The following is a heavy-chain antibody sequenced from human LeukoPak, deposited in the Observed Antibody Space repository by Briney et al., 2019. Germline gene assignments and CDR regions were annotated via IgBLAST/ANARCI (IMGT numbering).Heavy chain of an antibody. D-gene: IGHD2-2*01. CDR3: AREPQGDYWEYQPLRY. J-gene: IGHJ4*02. Sequence: SVKVSCKASGGTFSSYAISWVRQAPGQGLEWMGRIIPILGIANYAQKFQGRVTITADKSTSTANMELSSLRSEDTAVYYCAREPQGDYWEYQPLRYWGQGTLVTVSS. CDR2: IIPILGIA. V-gene: IGHV1-69*04. CDR1: GGTFSSYA.